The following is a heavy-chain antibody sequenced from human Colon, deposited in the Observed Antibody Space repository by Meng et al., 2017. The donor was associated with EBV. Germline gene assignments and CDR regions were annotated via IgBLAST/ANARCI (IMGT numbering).Heavy chain of an antibody. V-gene: IGHV4-4*02. D-gene: IGHD3-10*01. CDR3: ASSDYYGSGSYYP. CDR1: GGSISSNNW. J-gene: IGHJ5*02. Sequence: VKLQDSGPGLVKPSGTLSLTGAVSGGSISSNNWWSWVRQPPGKGLEWIGEIFHSGSTKHNPSLKSRVTMSMDKPKNQFSLRLSSVTAADTAVYYCASSDYYGSGSYYPWGQGTLVTVSS. CDR2: IFHSGST.